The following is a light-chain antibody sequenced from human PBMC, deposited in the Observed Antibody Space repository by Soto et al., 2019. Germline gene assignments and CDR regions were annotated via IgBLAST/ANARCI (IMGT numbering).Light chain of an antibody. CDR3: QQYSSSPLP. CDR1: QSVSSRC. J-gene: IGKJ4*01. Sequence: LAQKSDTLFMSSGARATLSCRASQSVSSRCLAWYQQKPGQAPRLLIYGASSRATGIPDRFSGSGSGTDFTLTISRLEPDDFAAYYCQQYSSSPLPFGGGTKVDIK. V-gene: IGKV3-20*01. CDR2: GAS.